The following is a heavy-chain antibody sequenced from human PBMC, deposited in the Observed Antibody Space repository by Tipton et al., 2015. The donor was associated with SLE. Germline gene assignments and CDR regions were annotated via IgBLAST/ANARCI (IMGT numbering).Heavy chain of an antibody. J-gene: IGHJ4*02. CDR2: ISYGGGT. D-gene: IGHD6-13*01. Sequence: TLSLTCTVSGGSISSNYWIWIRQPPGKGLEWIGYISYGGGTNYNPSLKSRVTMSVDTAKNQFSLKLTSVTAADTAVYYCARVGYSSSWYADYWGQGTLVTVSS. V-gene: IGHV4-59*08. CDR3: ARVGYSSSWYADY. CDR1: GGSISSNY.